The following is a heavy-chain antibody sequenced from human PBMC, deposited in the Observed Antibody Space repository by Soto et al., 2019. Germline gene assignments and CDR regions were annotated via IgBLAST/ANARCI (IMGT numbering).Heavy chain of an antibody. CDR3: AKDPTKGHYYYYYYMDV. Sequence: GGSLRLSCAASGFTFSSYAMSWVRQAPGKGLEWVSAISGSGGSTYYADSVKGRFTISRDNSKNTLYLQMNSLRAEDTAVYYCAKDPTKGHYYYYYYMDVWGKGTTVTVSS. CDR1: GFTFSSYA. V-gene: IGHV3-23*01. J-gene: IGHJ6*03. D-gene: IGHD1-1*01. CDR2: ISGSGGST.